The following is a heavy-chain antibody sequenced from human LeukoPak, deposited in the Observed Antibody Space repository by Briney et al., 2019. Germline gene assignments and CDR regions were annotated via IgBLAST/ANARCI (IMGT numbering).Heavy chain of an antibody. V-gene: IGHV3-49*03. CDR2: IRRKAYGGTT. CDR3: TSGAVAGTCDY. D-gene: IGHD6-19*01. CDR1: GFTFGDYA. Sequence: GESLRLSSTASGFTFGDYAMSWFRQAPGKGLEWVGFIRRKAYGGTTEYAASVKGRFTISRDDSKSIAYLQMNSLKTEDTAVYYCTSGAVAGTCDYWGQGTLVTVSS. J-gene: IGHJ4*02.